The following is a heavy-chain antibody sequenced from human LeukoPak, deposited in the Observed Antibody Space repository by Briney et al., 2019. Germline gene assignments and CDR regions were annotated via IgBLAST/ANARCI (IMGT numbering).Heavy chain of an antibody. D-gene: IGHD1-26*01. J-gene: IGHJ4*02. V-gene: IGHV4-39*07. CDR3: ARDLVGGYNFDY. CDR2: IYYSGST. Sequence: SETLSLTCTVSGGSISSSSYYWGWIRQPLGKGLEWIGSIYYSGSTYYNPSLKSRVTISVDTSKNQFSLKLSSVTAADTAVYYCARDLVGGYNFDYWGQGTLVTVSS. CDR1: GGSISSSSYY.